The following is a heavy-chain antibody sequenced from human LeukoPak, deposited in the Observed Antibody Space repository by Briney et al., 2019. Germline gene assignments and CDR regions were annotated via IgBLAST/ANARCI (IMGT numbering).Heavy chain of an antibody. Sequence: PSEALSLTCAVYGGSFSGYYWSWIRQPPGKGLEWIGEINHSGSTNYKPSLKSRVTMSVDTSKNQFSLKLSSVTAADTAVYYCARGHRITIFGVVYYYYYYGMDVWGQGTTVTVSS. CDR3: ARGHRITIFGVVYYYYYYGMDV. V-gene: IGHV4-34*01. CDR1: GGSFSGYY. J-gene: IGHJ6*02. D-gene: IGHD3-3*01. CDR2: INHSGST.